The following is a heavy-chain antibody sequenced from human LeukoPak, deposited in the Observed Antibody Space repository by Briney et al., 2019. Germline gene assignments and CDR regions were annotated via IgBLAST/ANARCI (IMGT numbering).Heavy chain of an antibody. V-gene: IGHV4-4*02. J-gene: IGHJ4*02. Sequence: PSGTLSLTCAVSGGSISSSNWWSWVRQPPGKGLEWIGEIYHSGSTYYNPSLKSRVTISVDTSKNQFSLKLSSVTAADTAVYYCARLRKGITIFGVAIASNFDYWGQGTLVTVSS. D-gene: IGHD3-3*01. CDR3: ARLRKGITIFGVAIASNFDY. CDR2: IYHSGST. CDR1: GGSISSSNW.